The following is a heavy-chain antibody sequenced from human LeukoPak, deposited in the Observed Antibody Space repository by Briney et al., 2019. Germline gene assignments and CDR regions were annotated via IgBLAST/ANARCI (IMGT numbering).Heavy chain of an antibody. CDR2: INPNSGGT. CDR3: ARPPEGCSSTSCYSLYV. V-gene: IGHV1-2*06. J-gene: IGHJ6*02. Sequence: ASVKVSCKASGYTFTGYYMHWVRQAPGQGLEWMGRINPNSGGTNYAQKFQGRVTTTRDTSISTAYMELSRLRSDDTAVYYCARPPEGCSSTSCYSLYVWGQGTTVTVSS. CDR1: GYTFTGYY. D-gene: IGHD2-2*01.